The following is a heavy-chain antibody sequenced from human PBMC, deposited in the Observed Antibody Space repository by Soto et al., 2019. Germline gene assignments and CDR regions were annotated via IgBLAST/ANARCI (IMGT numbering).Heavy chain of an antibody. CDR2: ISGSGGST. CDR3: AKDRRYYDSSDYHNSNWFDP. Sequence: SLRLSCAASGFTFSSYAMSWVRQAPGKGLEWVSAISGSGGSTYYADSVKGRFTISRDNSKNTLYLQMNSLRAEDTAVYYCAKDRRYYDSSDYHNSNWFDPWGQRTLVTVYS. D-gene: IGHD3-22*01. V-gene: IGHV3-23*01. J-gene: IGHJ5*02. CDR1: GFTFSSYA.